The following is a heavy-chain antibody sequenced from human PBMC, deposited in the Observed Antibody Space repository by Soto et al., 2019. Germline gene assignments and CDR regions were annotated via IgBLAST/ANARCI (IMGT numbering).Heavy chain of an antibody. D-gene: IGHD3-9*01. J-gene: IGHJ4*02. CDR3: ASYRPDDYDILTGYSEYYFDY. CDR1: GGSISSYY. CDR2: IYTSGST. Sequence: SETLSLTGTVSGGSISSYYWSWIRQPAGKGLEWIGRIYTSGSTNYNPSLKSRVTMSVDTSKNQFSLKLSSVTAADTAVYYCASYRPDDYDILTGYSEYYFDYWGQGTLVTVSS. V-gene: IGHV4-4*07.